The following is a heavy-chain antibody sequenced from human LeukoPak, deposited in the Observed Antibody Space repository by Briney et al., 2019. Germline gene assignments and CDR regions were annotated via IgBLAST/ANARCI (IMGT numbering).Heavy chain of an antibody. Sequence: GGSLRLSCAASGFTFSSYDMHWVHQATGKGLEWVSAIGTAGDTYYPGSVKGRFTISRENAKNSLYLQMNSLRAGDTAVYYCAREGSGWYNGYYYYMDVWGKGTTVTVSS. D-gene: IGHD6-19*01. CDR3: AREGSGWYNGYYYYMDV. J-gene: IGHJ6*03. V-gene: IGHV3-13*01. CDR2: IGTAGDT. CDR1: GFTFSSYD.